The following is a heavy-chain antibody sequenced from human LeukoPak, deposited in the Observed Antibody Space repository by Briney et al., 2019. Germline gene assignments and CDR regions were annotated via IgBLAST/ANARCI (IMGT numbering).Heavy chain of an antibody. V-gene: IGHV3-7*01. Sequence: GGSLRLSCAASGFIFSNYWMTWVRQAPGKGLEWVGNIKQDESEKQYVESVKGRFTISRDNAKNSLYLQMNSLRAEDTAVYYCARDSREWFGESNLYYFDYWGQGTLVTVSS. CDR2: IKQDESEK. CDR1: GFIFSNYW. J-gene: IGHJ4*02. CDR3: ARDSREWFGESNLYYFDY. D-gene: IGHD3-10*01.